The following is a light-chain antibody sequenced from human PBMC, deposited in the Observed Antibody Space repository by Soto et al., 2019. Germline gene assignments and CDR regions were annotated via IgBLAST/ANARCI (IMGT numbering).Light chain of an antibody. J-gene: IGLJ3*02. Sequence: SYELTQPLSVSVALGQTARITCGGNNIGSKNVHCYQQKPGQAPVLVIYRDSNLPSGIPERFSGSNSGNTATLTISRAQAGDEADYYCQVWDSSTARVFGGGTKLTGL. CDR3: QVWDSSTARV. CDR1: NIGSKN. V-gene: IGLV3-9*01. CDR2: RDS.